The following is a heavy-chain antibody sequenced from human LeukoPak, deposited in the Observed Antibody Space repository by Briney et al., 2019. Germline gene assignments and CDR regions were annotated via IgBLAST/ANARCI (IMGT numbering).Heavy chain of an antibody. Sequence: PSETLSLTCTVSGYSISSGYYWGWIRPPPGKGLEWTGRIYHSGSTYYNPSLKSRVTISIDKSKNQFSLQMSSVTAADTAVYYCAREGIYYMDVWGKGTTVTVSS. D-gene: IGHD6-13*01. J-gene: IGHJ6*03. V-gene: IGHV4-38-2*02. CDR3: AREGIYYMDV. CDR1: GYSISSGYY. CDR2: IYHSGST.